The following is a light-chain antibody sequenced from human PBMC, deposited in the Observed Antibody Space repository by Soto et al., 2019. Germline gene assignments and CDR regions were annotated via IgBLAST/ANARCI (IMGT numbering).Light chain of an antibody. CDR3: AARDDSLKGPA. J-gene: IGLJ2*01. CDR2: TNS. CDR1: RSNIGSNT. V-gene: IGLV1-44*01. Sequence: QSVLTQPPSASGTPGQGVIISCSGSRSNIGSNTVNWYQQFPGTAPKLLIYTNSQRPSGVPDRFSGSKSGTSASLAISGLQSEDEADYYCAARDDSLKGPAFGGGTKLTVL.